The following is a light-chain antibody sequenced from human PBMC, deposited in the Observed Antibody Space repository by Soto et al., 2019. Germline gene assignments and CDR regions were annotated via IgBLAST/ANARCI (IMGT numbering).Light chain of an antibody. J-gene: IGKJ4*01. V-gene: IGKV1-5*01. CDR2: DAS. Sequence: DIQMTQSPSTLSGSVGDRVTITCRASQTISSWLAWYQQKPGKAPKLLIYDASTLESGVPSRFSGSGSGTEFTLTISSLQPDDFATYYCQQYNSYPLTFGGGTKVDIK. CDR3: QQYNSYPLT. CDR1: QTISSW.